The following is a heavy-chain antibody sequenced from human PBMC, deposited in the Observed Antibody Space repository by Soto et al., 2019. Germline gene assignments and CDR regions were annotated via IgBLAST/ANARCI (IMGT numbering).Heavy chain of an antibody. D-gene: IGHD3-22*01. J-gene: IGHJ6*02. Sequence: SETLSLTCAVYGGSFSGNYWTWIRQPPGKGLEWIGEINHSGSTNYNPSLKSRVTISVDTSKNQFSLKLSSVTAADTAVYYCARGSISADSSGYYYNIYYYYGMDVWGQGTTVTVSS. CDR1: GGSFSGNY. CDR3: ARGSISADSSGYYYNIYYYYGMDV. CDR2: INHSGST. V-gene: IGHV4-34*01.